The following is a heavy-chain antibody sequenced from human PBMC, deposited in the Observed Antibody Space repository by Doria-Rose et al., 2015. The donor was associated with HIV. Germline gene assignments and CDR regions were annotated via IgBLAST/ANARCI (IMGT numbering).Heavy chain of an antibody. CDR3: ARDMGDGDPYYFEY. Sequence: SGGGVVQPGRSLRLSCAASGFTFSSYAMHWVRQAPGEGLEWVAIASYDGSNKYYADSVKGRFTISRDNSKSTLYLQMNSLRLEDSGVYYCARDMGDGDPYYFEYWGQGTLVTVSS. CDR1: GFTFSSYA. J-gene: IGHJ4*02. D-gene: IGHD4-17*01. CDR2: ASYDGSNK. V-gene: IGHV3-30*01.